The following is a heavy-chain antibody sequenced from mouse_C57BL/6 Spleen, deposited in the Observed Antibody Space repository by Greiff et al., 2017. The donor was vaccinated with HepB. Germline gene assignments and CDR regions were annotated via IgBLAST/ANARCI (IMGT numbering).Heavy chain of an antibody. V-gene: IGHV1-85*01. CDR1: GYTFTSYD. CDR3: ASLYDYDEFAY. J-gene: IGHJ3*01. Sequence: QVQLQQSGPELVKPGASVKLSCKASGYTFTSYDINWVKQRPGQGLEWIGWIYPRDGSTKYNGQFKGKATLTVDTSYSTAYMELHSLTSEDSAVYFCASLYDYDEFAYWGQGTLVTVSA. D-gene: IGHD2-4*01. CDR2: IYPRDGST.